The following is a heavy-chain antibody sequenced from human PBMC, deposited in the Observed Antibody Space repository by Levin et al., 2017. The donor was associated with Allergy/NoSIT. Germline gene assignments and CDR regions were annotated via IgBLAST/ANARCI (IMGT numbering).Heavy chain of an antibody. V-gene: IGHV4-4*02. CDR1: RGSITSDNW. CDR3: SRAHASKSHYED. Sequence: SETLSLTCAVSRGSITSDNWWSWVRQPPGKGLEWIGEIYHSGPTNYNPALKSRVTISVDKSKHQLSLKVSSRTAADTAGYYGSRAHASKSHYEDWGQGTLVTVSS. D-gene: IGHD3-16*01. CDR2: IYHSGPT. J-gene: IGHJ4*02.